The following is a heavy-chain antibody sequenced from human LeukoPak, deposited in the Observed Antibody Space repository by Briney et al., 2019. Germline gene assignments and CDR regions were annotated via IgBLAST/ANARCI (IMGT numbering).Heavy chain of an antibody. CDR3: ARGGTRGYSPSDY. J-gene: IGHJ4*02. V-gene: IGHV3-21*06. Sequence: GGSLRLSCAASEFTFSNYVMNWVRQAPGKGLEWVSSIRQSGDITYYADSVKGRFTISRDNAKSSVFLQMNSLRVEDTAVYYCARGGTRGYSPSDYWGQGTLVTVSS. D-gene: IGHD5-18*01. CDR2: IRQSGDIT. CDR1: EFTFSNYV.